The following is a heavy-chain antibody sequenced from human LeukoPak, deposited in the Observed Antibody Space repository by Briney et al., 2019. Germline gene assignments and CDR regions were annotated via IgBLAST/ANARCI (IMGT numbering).Heavy chain of an antibody. V-gene: IGHV3-30-3*01. J-gene: IGHJ4*02. CDR2: ISYDGSNK. D-gene: IGHD4-17*01. CDR3: ARDTVTTAYYFDY. CDR1: GFTFGTYA. Sequence: PGRSLRLSRAASGFTFGTYAMHWVRQAPGKGLEWVAVISYDGSNKYYADSVKGRFTISGDISTNTLYLQMNSLRADDTAVYYCARDTVTTAYYFDYWGQGTLVTVSS.